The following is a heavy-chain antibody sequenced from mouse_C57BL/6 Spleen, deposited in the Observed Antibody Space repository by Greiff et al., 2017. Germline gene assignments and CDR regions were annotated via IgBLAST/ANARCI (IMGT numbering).Heavy chain of an antibody. J-gene: IGHJ1*03. CDR3: ARDGSSSWYFDV. CDR2: IDPSDSET. Sequence: VQLQQPGAELVRPGSSVKLSCKASGYTFTSYWMHWVKQRPIQGLEWIGNIDPSDSETHYNQKFKDKATLTVDKSSSTAYMQLSSLTSEDSAVYYCARDGSSSWYFDVWGTGTTVTVSS. V-gene: IGHV1-52*01. CDR1: GYTFTSYW. D-gene: IGHD1-1*01.